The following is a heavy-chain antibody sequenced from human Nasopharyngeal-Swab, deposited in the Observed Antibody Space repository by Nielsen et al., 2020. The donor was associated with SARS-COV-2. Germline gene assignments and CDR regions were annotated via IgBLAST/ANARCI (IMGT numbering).Heavy chain of an antibody. V-gene: IGHV4-59*13. J-gene: IGHJ4*02. Sequence: PGKGLEWIGYIYYSGSTNYNPSLKSRVTISVDTSKNQFSLELSSVTAADTAVYYCARAEGHYDSSGYYRPALFDYWGQGTLVTVSS. CDR2: IYYSGST. CDR3: ARAEGHYDSSGYYRPALFDY. D-gene: IGHD3-22*01.